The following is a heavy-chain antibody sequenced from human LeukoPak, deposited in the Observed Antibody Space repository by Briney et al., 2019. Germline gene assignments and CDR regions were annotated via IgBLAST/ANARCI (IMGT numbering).Heavy chain of an antibody. CDR1: GYTFTIYD. CDR2: MNPHSGNT. D-gene: IGHD6-13*01. J-gene: IGHJ4*02. V-gene: IGHV1-8*01. Sequence: ASVKVSCKASGYTFTIYDINWVRQAAGQGLEWMGWMNPHSGNTGYAQKFRGRVTMTRNTSITTAYMELRSLTFEDTAVYYCARGLGSPEGYWGQGTLVTVSS. CDR3: ARGLGSPEGY.